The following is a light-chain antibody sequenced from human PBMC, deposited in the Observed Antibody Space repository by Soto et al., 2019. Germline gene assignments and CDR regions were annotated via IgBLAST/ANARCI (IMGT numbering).Light chain of an antibody. CDR2: GAS. CDR1: QSVSSSY. Sequence: EIVLTQSPGTLSLSPGERATLSCRASQSVSSSYLAWYQQRPGQAPRLLIYGASNRATGIPDRFSGSGSGTDFTLTISRLEPEDFAVYFCQQYGNSPLTLGGGTKVDLK. V-gene: IGKV3-20*01. CDR3: QQYGNSPLT. J-gene: IGKJ4*01.